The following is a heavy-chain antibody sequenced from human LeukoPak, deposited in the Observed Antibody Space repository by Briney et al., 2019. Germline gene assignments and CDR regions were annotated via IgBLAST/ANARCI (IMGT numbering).Heavy chain of an antibody. CDR3: ARGVRGYSYGYFYFDY. Sequence: KASETLSLTCTVSGGSISSYYWSWIRQPPGKGLEWIGYIYYSGSTNYNPSLKSRVTISVDTSKNQFSLKLSSVTAADTAVYYCARGVRGYSYGYFYFDYWGQGTLVTVSS. CDR2: IYYSGST. D-gene: IGHD5-18*01. CDR1: GGSISSYY. V-gene: IGHV4-59*01. J-gene: IGHJ4*02.